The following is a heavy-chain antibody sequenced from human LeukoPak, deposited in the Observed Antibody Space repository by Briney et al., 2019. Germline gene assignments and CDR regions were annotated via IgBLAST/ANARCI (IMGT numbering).Heavy chain of an antibody. Sequence: GGSLRLSCAASGFTFSSYCMNWVRQAPGKGLEWVSSISSSSSYIYYADSVKGRFTISRDNAKNSLYLQMNSLRAEDTAVYYCARDGEWLRPMDYWGQGTLVTVSS. CDR1: GFTFSSYC. J-gene: IGHJ4*02. D-gene: IGHD5-12*01. CDR3: ARDGEWLRPMDY. V-gene: IGHV3-21*01. CDR2: ISSSSSYI.